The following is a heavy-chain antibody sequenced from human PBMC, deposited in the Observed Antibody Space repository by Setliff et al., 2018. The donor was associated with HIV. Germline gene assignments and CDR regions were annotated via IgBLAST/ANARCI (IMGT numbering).Heavy chain of an antibody. V-gene: IGHV3-30*04. CDR3: ARVRLYNAALDY. D-gene: IGHD3-10*01. J-gene: IGHJ4*02. CDR2: ISFDGSNK. Sequence: TGGSLRLSCAASGFTFSSYAMHWVRQGPGKGLEWVAVISFDGSNKYYADSVKGRFTISRDNSKNTLYLQMNSLRAEDTAVYYCARVRLYNAALDYWGQGTLVTVSS. CDR1: GFTFSSYA.